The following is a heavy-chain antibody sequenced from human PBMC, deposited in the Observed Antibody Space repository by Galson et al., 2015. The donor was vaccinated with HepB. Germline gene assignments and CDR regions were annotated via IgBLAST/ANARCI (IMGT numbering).Heavy chain of an antibody. Sequence: SVKVSCKASGYTFTGYYMHWVRQAPGQGLEWMGRINPNSGGTNYAQKFQGRVTMTRDTSISTAYMELSRLRSDDTAVYYCARDMGLRLYYFDYWGQGTLVTVSS. CDR2: INPNSGGT. CDR3: ARDMGLRLYYFDY. CDR1: GYTFTGYY. V-gene: IGHV1-2*06. J-gene: IGHJ4*02. D-gene: IGHD4/OR15-4a*01.